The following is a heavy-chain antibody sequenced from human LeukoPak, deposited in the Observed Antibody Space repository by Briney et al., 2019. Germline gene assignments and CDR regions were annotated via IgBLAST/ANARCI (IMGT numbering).Heavy chain of an antibody. CDR3: ARADGNGSGSYPLYYFDY. CDR2: IIPIFGTA. CDR1: GGTFSSYA. D-gene: IGHD3-10*01. Sequence: ASVQVSCHASGGTFSSYAISWVRQAPGQGLEWMGGIIPIFGTANYAQKFQGRVTITTDESTSTAYMELSSLRSEDTAVYYCARADGNGSGSYPLYYFDYWGQGTLVTVSS. V-gene: IGHV1-69*05. J-gene: IGHJ4*02.